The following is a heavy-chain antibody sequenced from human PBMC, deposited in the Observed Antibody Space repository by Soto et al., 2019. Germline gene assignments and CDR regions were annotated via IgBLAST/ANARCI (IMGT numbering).Heavy chain of an antibody. V-gene: IGHV1-69*10. D-gene: IGHD3-22*01. Sequence: ASVKVSCKASGYTFTSYGISWVRQAPGQGLEWMGWIIPILGIANYAQKFQGRVTITADKSTSTAYMELSSLRSEDTAVYYCARAYYYDSKAGAFDIWGQGTMVTVSS. CDR2: IIPILGIA. J-gene: IGHJ3*02. CDR1: GYTFTSYG. CDR3: ARAYYYDSKAGAFDI.